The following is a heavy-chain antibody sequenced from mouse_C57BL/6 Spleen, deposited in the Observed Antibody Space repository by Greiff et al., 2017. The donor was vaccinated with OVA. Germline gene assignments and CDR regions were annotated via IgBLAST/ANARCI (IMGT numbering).Heavy chain of an antibody. CDR1: GYTFTSYW. CDR2: IYPGSGST. CDR3: ARPYGSSSAWFAY. J-gene: IGHJ3*01. Sequence: QVQLQQPGAELVKPGASVKMSCKASGYTFTSYWITWVKQRPGQGLEWIGDIYPGSGSTNYNEKFKSKATLTVDTSSSTAYMQLSSLTSEDSAVYYCARPYGSSSAWFAYWGQGTLVTVSA. D-gene: IGHD1-1*01. V-gene: IGHV1-55*01.